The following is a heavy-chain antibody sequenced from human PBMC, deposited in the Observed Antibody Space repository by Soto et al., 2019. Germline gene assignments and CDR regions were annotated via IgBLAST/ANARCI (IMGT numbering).Heavy chain of an antibody. Sequence: SGPTLVNPTQTLTLTCTFSGFSLSTSGMCVSWIRQPPGKALEWLALIDWDDDKYYSTSLKTRLTISKDTSKNRVVLTMTNMDPVDTATYYCARQRGSYANYYYYGMDVGGQGTTVTVSS. CDR1: GFSLSTSGMC. CDR3: ARQRGSYANYYYYGMDV. V-gene: IGHV2-70*01. D-gene: IGHD2-2*01. CDR2: IDWDDDK. J-gene: IGHJ6*02.